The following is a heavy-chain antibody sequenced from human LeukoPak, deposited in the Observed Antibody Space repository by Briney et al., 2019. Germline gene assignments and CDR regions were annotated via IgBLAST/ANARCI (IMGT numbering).Heavy chain of an antibody. CDR1: GYSFTTYW. CDR3: ARHHSSSWHKGSWFDP. Sequence: GESLKISCKGSGYSFTTYWIGWVRQMPGKGLEWMGIIYPDDSATRYSPSFQGQVTISAGKSISTAYLQWSSLKASDTAMYYCARHHSSSWHKGSWFDPRGQGTLVTVSS. D-gene: IGHD6-13*01. V-gene: IGHV5-51*01. J-gene: IGHJ5*02. CDR2: IYPDDSAT.